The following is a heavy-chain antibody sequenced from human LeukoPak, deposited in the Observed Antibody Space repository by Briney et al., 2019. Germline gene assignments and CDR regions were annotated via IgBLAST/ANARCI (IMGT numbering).Heavy chain of an antibody. D-gene: IGHD1-26*01. V-gene: IGHV3-7*01. CDR1: GFTFSTSW. CDR3: ATDAGWGYYDL. J-gene: IGHJ4*02. CDR2: IDKHGSGK. Sequence: GGSLRLSCVASGFTFSTSWVTWVRQAPGKRLEWVANIDKHGSGKYYVDSVKGRFAISRDYASNSVFLQMDSLRAEDTSVYYCATDAGWGYYDLWCQGTPVTVSS.